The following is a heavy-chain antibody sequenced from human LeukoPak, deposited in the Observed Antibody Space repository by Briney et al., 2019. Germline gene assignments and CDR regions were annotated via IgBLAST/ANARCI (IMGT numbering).Heavy chain of an antibody. D-gene: IGHD2-2*01. CDR2: IYTSGST. CDR1: GGSISSYY. Sequence: SETLSLTCTVSGGSISSYYWSWIRQPAGKGLEWIGRIYTSGSTNYNPSLKSRVTMSVDTTKNQFSLKLSSVTAADTAVYYCARVGYCSSTSCLRDDAFDTWGQGTMVTVSS. V-gene: IGHV4-4*07. CDR3: ARVGYCSSTSCLRDDAFDT. J-gene: IGHJ3*02.